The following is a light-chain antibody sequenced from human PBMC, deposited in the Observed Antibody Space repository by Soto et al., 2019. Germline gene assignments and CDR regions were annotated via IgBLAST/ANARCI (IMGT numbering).Light chain of an antibody. V-gene: IGKV3-15*01. CDR3: QQYNNWPRT. J-gene: IGKJ1*01. Sequence: EIVMTQSPATLSLSPGERATVSCRASQSVSSNLAWYQQKPGQAPRLLIYGASTRATGIPARFSGSGSGTEFTLTISSLQSEDFAVYYCQQYNNWPRTFGQGTKVDIK. CDR1: QSVSSN. CDR2: GAS.